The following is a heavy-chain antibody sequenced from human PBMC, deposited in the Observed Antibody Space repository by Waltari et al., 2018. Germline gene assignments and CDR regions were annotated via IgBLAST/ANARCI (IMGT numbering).Heavy chain of an antibody. D-gene: IGHD2-15*01. CDR1: GFTFSSYA. CDR3: AKDLRLLEPRALDY. V-gene: IGHV3-23*01. J-gene: IGHJ4*02. CDR2: IRGSGGST. Sequence: VQLLESGGGLVQPGGSLSLSCAASGFTFSSYAMSRVRPAPGKGLGWVSAIRGSGGSTYYADSVKGRFTISRDNSKNTLYLQMNSLRAEDTAVYYCAKDLRLLEPRALDYWGQGTLVTVSS.